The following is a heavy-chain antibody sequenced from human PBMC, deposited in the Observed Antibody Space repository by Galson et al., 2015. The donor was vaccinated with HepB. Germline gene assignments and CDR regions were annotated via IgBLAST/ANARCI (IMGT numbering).Heavy chain of an antibody. J-gene: IGHJ4*02. Sequence: SVKVSCKASGGTFSSYAISWVRQAPGQGLEWMGGIIPIFGTANYAQKFQGRVTITADESTSTAYMELSSLRSEDTAVYYCARTAVRDFDWLPPSGWGQGTLVTVSS. CDR1: GGTFSSYA. D-gene: IGHD3-9*01. V-gene: IGHV1-69*13. CDR2: IIPIFGTA. CDR3: ARTAVRDFDWLPPSG.